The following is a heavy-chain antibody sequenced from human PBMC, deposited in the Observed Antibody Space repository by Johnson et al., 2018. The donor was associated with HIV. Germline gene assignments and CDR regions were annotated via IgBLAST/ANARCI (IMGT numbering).Heavy chain of an antibody. V-gene: IGHV3-9*01. CDR1: RFTFDDYA. CDR2: ISWNSGSI. J-gene: IGHJ3*01. CDR3: AKGTSRGWADAFDV. D-gene: IGHD6-19*01. Sequence: VQLVESGGGLVQPGRSLRLSCAASRFTFDDYAMHWVRQAPGKGLEWVSGISWNSGSIGYADSVKGRFTISRDNAKNSLYLQMNSLRAEDTAVYYCAKGTSRGWADAFDVWGQGTMVTVSS.